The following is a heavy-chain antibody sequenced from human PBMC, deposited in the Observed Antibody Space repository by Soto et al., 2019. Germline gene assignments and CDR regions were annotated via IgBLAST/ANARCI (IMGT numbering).Heavy chain of an antibody. Sequence: PGGSLRLSCAASGFTFSSYAMSWVRQAPGKGLEWVSDINKSGSSTHYADSVEGRFTISRDNSNNTLYLQMRSLTAEDTAFYYCARYYYDRLAGYLQNWGQGTPVTVSS. CDR1: GFTFSSYA. V-gene: IGHV3-23*01. CDR3: ARYYYDRLAGYLQN. J-gene: IGHJ4*02. D-gene: IGHD3-22*01. CDR2: INKSGSST.